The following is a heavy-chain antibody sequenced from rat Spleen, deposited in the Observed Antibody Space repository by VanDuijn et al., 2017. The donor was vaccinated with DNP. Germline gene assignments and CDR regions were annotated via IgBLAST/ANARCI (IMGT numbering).Heavy chain of an antibody. D-gene: IGHD1-4*01. CDR3: ATLDPAPDY. CDR2: ISTDGGTT. V-gene: IGHV5S13*01. CDR1: GFTFSDYG. J-gene: IGHJ2*01. Sequence: EVQLVESGGGLVQPGRSLKLSCAASGFTFSDYGMAWVRQAPGKGLEWIASISTDGGTTYYPDSVKGRFTISRDNAKSTLYLQMDSLRSEDTATYHCATLDPAPDYWGQGVRVTVSS.